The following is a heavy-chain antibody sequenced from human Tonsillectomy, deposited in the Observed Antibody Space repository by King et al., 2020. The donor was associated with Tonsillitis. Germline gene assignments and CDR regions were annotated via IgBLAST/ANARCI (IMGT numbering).Heavy chain of an antibody. CDR2: IYTSGST. CDR3: ARATGGGSYYPWARAAFDI. J-gene: IGHJ3*02. Sequence: QLQESGPGLVKPSQTLSLTCTVSGGSIRSGSYYWSWIRQPAGKGLEWIGRIYTSGSTNSNPSLKSRVTLSVDTPKNHVSLKLSSVTAADTAVYYCARATGGGSYYPWARAAFDIWGQGTMVTVSS. CDR1: GGSIRSGSYY. V-gene: IGHV4-61*02. D-gene: IGHD1-26*01.